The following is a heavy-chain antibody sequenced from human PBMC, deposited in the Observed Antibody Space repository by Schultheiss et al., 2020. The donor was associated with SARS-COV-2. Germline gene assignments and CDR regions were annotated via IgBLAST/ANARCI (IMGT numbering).Heavy chain of an antibody. D-gene: IGHD3-10*01. CDR3: ARGPWGSGSAFDY. CDR2: IYYSGST. CDR1: GGSISSGGYY. V-gene: IGHV4-31*03. J-gene: IGHJ4*02. Sequence: SETLSLTCTVSGGSISSGGYYWGWIRQHPGKGLEWIGYIYYSGSTYYNPSLKSRVTISVDTSKNQFSLKLSSVTAADTAVYYCARGPWGSGSAFDYWGQGTLVTVSS.